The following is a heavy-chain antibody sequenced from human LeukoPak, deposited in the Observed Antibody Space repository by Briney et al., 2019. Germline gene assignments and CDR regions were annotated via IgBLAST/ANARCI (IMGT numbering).Heavy chain of an antibody. CDR3: ARHLEYSSNWYSRFDY. V-gene: IGHV4-39*01. J-gene: IGHJ4*02. D-gene: IGHD6-13*01. CDR2: MFYSGST. Sequence: SESLSLACTVSGRSISSSSDESGWIRRPGGNGLEWFVIMFYSGSTYDTPSLKIRVTISVDTSRNRFSLKLSSVTAADTAVYYCARHLEYSSNWYSRFDYWGQGTLVTVPS. CDR1: GRSISSSSDE.